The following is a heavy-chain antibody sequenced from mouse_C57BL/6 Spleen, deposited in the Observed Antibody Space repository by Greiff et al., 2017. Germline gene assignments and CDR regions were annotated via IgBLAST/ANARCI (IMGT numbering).Heavy chain of an antibody. CDR2: IYPGDGDT. D-gene: IGHD6-2*01. V-gene: IGHV1-80*01. CDR3: ARRAGSGWFAY. J-gene: IGHJ3*01. Sequence: LQQSGASVKISCKASGYAFSSYWMNWVKQRPGKGLEWIGQIYPGDGDTNYNGKFKGKATLTADKSSSTAYMQLSSLTSEDAAVYFCARRAGSGWFAYWGQGTLVTVSA. CDR1: GYAFSSYW.